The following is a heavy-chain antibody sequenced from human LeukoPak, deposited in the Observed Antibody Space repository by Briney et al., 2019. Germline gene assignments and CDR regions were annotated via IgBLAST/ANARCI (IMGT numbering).Heavy chain of an antibody. Sequence: GGFLRLSCAASGFTFSSYAMSWVRQAPGKGLEWVSGISGSGGSTYYADSVKGRFTISRDNSKNTLYLQMNSLRAEDTAVYYCAKQLTGYFYYWGQGTLVTVSS. V-gene: IGHV3-23*01. CDR2: ISGSGGST. CDR1: GFTFSSYA. D-gene: IGHD1-1*01. J-gene: IGHJ4*02. CDR3: AKQLTGYFYY.